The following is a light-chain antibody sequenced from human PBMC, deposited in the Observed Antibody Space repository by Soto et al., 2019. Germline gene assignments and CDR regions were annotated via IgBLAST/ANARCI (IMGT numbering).Light chain of an antibody. CDR2: GAS. CDR3: QQSDNSPQLT. CDR1: QGIGST. Sequence: ERGMTQAPPSWPVSPGRGSSRACGASQGIGSTLPWYQQKPGQTPRLLIYGASTRATGVPARFSGSPSGTEFTLTLRSLPPEDSAVYSCQQSDNSPQLTFGGGTKVGIK. V-gene: IGKV3-15*01. J-gene: IGKJ4*01.